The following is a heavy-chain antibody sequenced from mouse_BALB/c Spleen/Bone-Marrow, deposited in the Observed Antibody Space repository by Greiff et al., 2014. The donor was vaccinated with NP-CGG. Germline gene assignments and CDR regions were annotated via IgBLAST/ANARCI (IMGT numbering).Heavy chain of an antibody. J-gene: IGHJ4*01. Sequence: EVKLQESGPGLVKPSQTVSLTCTVTGISITTGNYRWSWIRQFPGNKLEWIGYIYYSGTITYNPSLTSRTTITRDTSKNQFFLEMNSLTAEDTATYYCARAYYWYAMDYWGQGTSVTVSS. CDR3: ARAYYWYAMDY. CDR1: GISITTGNYR. CDR2: IYYSGTI. V-gene: IGHV3-5*02. D-gene: IGHD2-10*01.